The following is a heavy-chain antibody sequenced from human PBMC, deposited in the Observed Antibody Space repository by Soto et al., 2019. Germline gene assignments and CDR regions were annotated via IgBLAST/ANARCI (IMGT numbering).Heavy chain of an antibody. CDR1: GASLTEYY. CDR3: ARGGGRPYHNHEFDF. J-gene: IGHJ4*02. Sequence: SETLSLTCTVSGASLTEYYWNWIRQSPGKGLEWVVSVSSTGSTVYNPSLTSRVTVSLDTSKNQFSLTLNSVTAADTAVYHCARGGGRPYHNHEFDFWGQGTLVT. D-gene: IGHD6-25*01. CDR2: VSSTGST. V-gene: IGHV4-59*13.